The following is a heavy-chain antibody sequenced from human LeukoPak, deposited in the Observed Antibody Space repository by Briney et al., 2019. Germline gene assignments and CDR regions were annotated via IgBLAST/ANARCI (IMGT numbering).Heavy chain of an antibody. CDR3: ARDSGFSGAQRGEF. CDR1: GGTFSSYA. CDR2: IIPIFGTA. V-gene: IGHV1-69*06. D-gene: IGHD3-10*01. J-gene: IGHJ4*02. Sequence: SVKVSCKASGGTFSSYAISWVRQAPGQGLEWMGGIIPIFGTANYAQKFQGRVTITADKSTSTAYMELSSLRADDTAVYYCARDSGFSGAQRGEFWGQGTLVTVSS.